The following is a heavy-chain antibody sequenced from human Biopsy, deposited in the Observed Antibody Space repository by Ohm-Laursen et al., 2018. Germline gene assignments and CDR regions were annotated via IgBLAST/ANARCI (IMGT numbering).Heavy chain of an antibody. J-gene: IGHJ4*02. CDR2: INCKTGAT. CDR3: ARDPLNGHKHFDY. V-gene: IGHV1-2*02. D-gene: IGHD2-8*01. CDR1: SYTFTDYN. Sequence: VSSVKVSCKASSYTFTDYNIHWMRQAPGQGLEWLGYINCKTGATKYAQKFQGTVTMTRDTSISTVYLALGSLRSADTAIYYCARDPLNGHKHFDYWGQGSLVTVSS.